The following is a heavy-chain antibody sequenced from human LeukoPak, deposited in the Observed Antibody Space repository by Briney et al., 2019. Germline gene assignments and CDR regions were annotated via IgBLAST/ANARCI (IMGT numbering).Heavy chain of an antibody. CDR2: VSASGGSA. CDR3: AKPPWDAFDI. CDR1: GFSSSSYA. J-gene: IGHJ3*02. D-gene: IGHD1-26*01. V-gene: IGHV3-23*01. Sequence: GGSLRLSCAASGFSSSSYAMSWVRQAPGKGLEWVSGVSASGGSAYYADSVKGRFTISRDNSKNTLYLQMNSLRAEDTAVYYCAKPPWDAFDIWGQGTMVTVSS.